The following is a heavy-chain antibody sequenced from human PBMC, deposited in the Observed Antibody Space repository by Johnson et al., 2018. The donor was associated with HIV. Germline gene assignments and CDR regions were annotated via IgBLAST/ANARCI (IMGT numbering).Heavy chain of an antibody. J-gene: IGHJ3*02. CDR1: GFTFTSYW. CDR3: ARDQRYFYWPGWRVGFDI. CDR2: INIDGSVT. Sequence: VQLVESGGGLVQPGGSLRLSCAASGFTFTSYWMHWVRQAPGKGLVWVSRINIDGSVTTYADSVKGRFTISREKAKNTLYLQRKSLRADDTAVYHCARDQRYFYWPGWRVGFDIWGQGTMVTVSS. V-gene: IGHV3-74*01. D-gene: IGHD3-9*01.